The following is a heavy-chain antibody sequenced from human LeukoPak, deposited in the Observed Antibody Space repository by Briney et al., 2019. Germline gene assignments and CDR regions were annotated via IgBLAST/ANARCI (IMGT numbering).Heavy chain of an antibody. CDR2: TYYRSKWYN. CDR3: ARTTMVRGQNWFDP. Sequence: SQTLSLTCAISGDSFSSNSAAWNWIRQSPSRGLEWLGRTYYRSKWYNDYAVSVKSRITINPDTSKNQFSLQLNSVTPEDTAVYYCARTTMVRGQNWFDPWGQGTLVTVSS. J-gene: IGHJ5*02. D-gene: IGHD3-10*01. V-gene: IGHV6-1*01. CDR1: GDSFSSNSAA.